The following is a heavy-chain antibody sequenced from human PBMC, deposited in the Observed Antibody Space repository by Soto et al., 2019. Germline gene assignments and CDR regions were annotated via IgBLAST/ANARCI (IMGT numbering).Heavy chain of an antibody. J-gene: IGHJ2*01. V-gene: IGHV3-30*18. CDR3: AKVALELLRLDWYFDL. D-gene: IGHD2-15*01. CDR1: GFTFSSYG. Sequence: VQLVESGGGVVQPGRSLRLSCAASGFTFSSYGMHWVRQAPGKGLEWVAVISYDGSNKYYADSVKGRFTISRDNSKNTLYLQMNSLRAEDTAVYYCAKVALELLRLDWYFDLWGRGTLVTVSS. CDR2: ISYDGSNK.